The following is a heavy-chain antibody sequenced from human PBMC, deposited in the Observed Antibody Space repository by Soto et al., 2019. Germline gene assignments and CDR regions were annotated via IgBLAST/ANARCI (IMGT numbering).Heavy chain of an antibody. J-gene: IGHJ5*02. CDR3: ARVSRGLLWFGELS. Sequence: PGGSLRLSCAASGSTFSSYSMNWVRQAPGKGLEWVSSISSSSSYIYYADSVKGRFTISRDNAKNSLYLQMNSLRAEDTAVYYCARVSRGLLWFGELSWGQGTLVTVSS. D-gene: IGHD3-10*01. V-gene: IGHV3-21*01. CDR2: ISSSSSYI. CDR1: GSTFSSYS.